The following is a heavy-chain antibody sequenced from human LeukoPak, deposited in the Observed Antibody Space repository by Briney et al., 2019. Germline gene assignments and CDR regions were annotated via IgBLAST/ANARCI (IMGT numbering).Heavy chain of an antibody. CDR2: IYTGGSS. Sequence: GGSLRLSCAASGFTVSTIYMTWVRQAPGKGLEWVSVIYTGGSSSYADSVKGRFTISRDNSKNPLSLQMNSLRAEDTAVYYCARVREGNYLDYWGQGTLVTVSS. CDR3: ARVREGNYLDY. V-gene: IGHV3-53*01. J-gene: IGHJ4*02. CDR1: GFTVSTIY.